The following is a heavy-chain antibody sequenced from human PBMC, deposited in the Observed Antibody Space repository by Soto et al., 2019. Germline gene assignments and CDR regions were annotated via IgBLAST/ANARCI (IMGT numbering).Heavy chain of an antibody. CDR2: ISYSGIA. CDR1: GGSISSYY. V-gene: IGHV4-59*01. D-gene: IGHD1-1*01. Sequence: QVQLQESGPGLVKPSETLSLTCTVSGGSISSYYWSWIRQPPGKGLEWIGYISYSGIATYSPSLKSRLTISVDASKNQVSLNLSSVTAADTAVYYCARVWRRGWHFDLWGRGTLATVSS. J-gene: IGHJ2*01. CDR3: ARVWRRGWHFDL.